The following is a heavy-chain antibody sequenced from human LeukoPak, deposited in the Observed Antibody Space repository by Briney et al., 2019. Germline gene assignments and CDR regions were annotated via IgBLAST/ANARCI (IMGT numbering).Heavy chain of an antibody. CDR3: ASSTVTTDFDY. J-gene: IGHJ4*02. CDR1: GFILNIYA. D-gene: IGHD4-17*01. Sequence: GGSLRLSCAASGFILNIYAMHWVRQAPGKGLEWVSVIYSGGSTYYADSVKGRFTISRDNSKNTLYLQMNSLRAEDTAVYYCASSTVTTDFDYWGQGTLVTVSS. V-gene: IGHV3-53*01. CDR2: IYSGGST.